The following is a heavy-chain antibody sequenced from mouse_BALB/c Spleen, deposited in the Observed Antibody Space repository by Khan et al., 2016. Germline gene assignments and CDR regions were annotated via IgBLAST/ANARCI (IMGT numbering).Heavy chain of an antibody. CDR3: ARKEGKTPFAY. D-gene: IGHD2-1*01. Sequence: EVQLVESGPGLVKPSQSLSLTCTVTGYSITSDYAWNWIRQFPGNKLEWMGYISYSGSTSYNPSLKSRISITRDTSKNQFFLQLNSVTTEDTATYCCARKEGKTPFAYWGQGTLVTVSA. CDR1: GYSITSDYA. CDR2: ISYSGST. V-gene: IGHV3-2*02. J-gene: IGHJ3*01.